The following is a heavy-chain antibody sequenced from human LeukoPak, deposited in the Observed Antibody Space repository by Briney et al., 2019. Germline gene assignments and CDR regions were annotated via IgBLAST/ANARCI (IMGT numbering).Heavy chain of an antibody. CDR2: ISWDSGSI. CDR3: ARDKGDYHTSGSLFVF. V-gene: IGHV3-9*01. CDR1: GFTFDNYA. J-gene: IGHJ4*02. D-gene: IGHD3-22*01. Sequence: GRSLRLSCAASGFTFDNYAMQWVRQAPGKGLEWVSGISWDSGSIGYAESVKGRFTISRDNAKNSLFLEMNSLGADDTAVYYCARDKGDYHTSGSLFVFGGQGTLVTVSS.